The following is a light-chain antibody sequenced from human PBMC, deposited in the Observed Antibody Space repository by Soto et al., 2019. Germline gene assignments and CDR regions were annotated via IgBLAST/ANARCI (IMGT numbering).Light chain of an antibody. V-gene: IGKV1-5*03. Sequence: DFQMTQSPSTLSASVGDRVTITCRASQSISSWLAWYQQKPGKAPKLLIYKASSLESGAPSRFSGSGSGTEFTLTISSLQSEDFAVYYCQQYGSSPQTFGPGTKVDIK. CDR3: QQYGSSPQT. J-gene: IGKJ1*01. CDR2: KAS. CDR1: QSISSW.